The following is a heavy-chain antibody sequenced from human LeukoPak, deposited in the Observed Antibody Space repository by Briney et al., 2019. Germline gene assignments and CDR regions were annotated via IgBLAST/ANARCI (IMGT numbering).Heavy chain of an antibody. V-gene: IGHV1-2*06. D-gene: IGHD1-20*01. CDR2: INPNSGGT. J-gene: IGHJ4*02. CDR3: ARPVLKGYDNCGY. Sequence: ASVKVSCKASGYTFTGYYMHWVRQAPGQGLEWMGRINPNSGGTNYAQKFQGRVTMTRDTSISTAYMELSRLRSDDTAVYYCARPVLKGYDNCGYWGQGTLVTVSS. CDR1: GYTFTGYY.